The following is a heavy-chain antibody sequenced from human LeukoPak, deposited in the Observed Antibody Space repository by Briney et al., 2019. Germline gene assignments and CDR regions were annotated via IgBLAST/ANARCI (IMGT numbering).Heavy chain of an antibody. V-gene: IGHV3-30*18. CDR2: ISYDGSNK. CDR1: GFTFSSYG. CDR3: AKDQAHTIPYYYYYGMDV. J-gene: IGHJ6*02. Sequence: GGSLSLSCAASGFTFSSYGMHWVRQAPGKGLEWVAVISYDGSNKYYADSVKGRFTISRDNSKNMLYLQMNSLRAEDTAVYYCAKDQAHTIPYYYYYGMDVWGQGTTVTVSS. D-gene: IGHD1-1*01.